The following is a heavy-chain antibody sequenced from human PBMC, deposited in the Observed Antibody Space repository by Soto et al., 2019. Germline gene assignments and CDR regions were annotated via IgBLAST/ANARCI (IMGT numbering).Heavy chain of an antibody. CDR2: IIPIFGTA. J-gene: IGHJ5*02. Sequence: GASVKVSCKASGGTFSSYAISWVRQAPGQGLEWMGGIIPIFGTANYAQKFQGRVTITADESTSTAYMELSSLRSEDTAVYYCAREVPITGTTFNWFDPWGQGTLVTVSS. V-gene: IGHV1-69*13. D-gene: IGHD1-7*01. CDR1: GGTFSSYA. CDR3: AREVPITGTTFNWFDP.